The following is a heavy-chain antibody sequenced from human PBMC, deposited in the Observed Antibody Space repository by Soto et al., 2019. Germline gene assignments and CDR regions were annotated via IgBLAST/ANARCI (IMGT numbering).Heavy chain of an antibody. CDR1: GGTFSSYA. V-gene: IGHV1-69*06. Sequence: SVKVSCKASGGTFSSYAISWVRQAPGQGLEWMGGIIPIFGTANYAQKFQGRVTITADKSTSTAYMELSSLRSEDTAVYYCARERPITSQNIVGGYYYYGMDVWGQGTTVTVSS. D-gene: IGHD1-20*01. CDR2: IIPIFGTA. CDR3: ARERPITSQNIVGGYYYYGMDV. J-gene: IGHJ6*02.